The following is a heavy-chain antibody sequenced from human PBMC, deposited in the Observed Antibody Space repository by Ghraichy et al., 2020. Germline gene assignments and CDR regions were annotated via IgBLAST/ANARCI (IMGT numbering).Heavy chain of an antibody. CDR2: IKQDGSEK. Sequence: GGSLRLSCAASGFTFSHYWMNWLRQAPGKGLEWVANIKQDGSEKNYVGSVKGRFTISRDNAKNSLFLQMNSLRADDTAVYYCARPGIVDAFDFWGQGTMVTVSS. CDR1: GFTFSHYW. D-gene: IGHD1-26*01. V-gene: IGHV3-7*01. CDR3: ARPGIVDAFDF. J-gene: IGHJ3*01.